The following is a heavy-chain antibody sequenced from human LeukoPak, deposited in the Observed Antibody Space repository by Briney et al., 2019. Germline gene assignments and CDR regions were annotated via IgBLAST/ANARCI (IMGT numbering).Heavy chain of an antibody. J-gene: IGHJ4*02. CDR3: TRPHGGGTTAGFDY. V-gene: IGHV1-46*01. D-gene: IGHD1-1*01. Sequence: ASVKVSCKASGYTFTSYYMHWVRQAPGQGLEWMGIINPSGGSASYTQKFQGRVTMTRDTSTSTVYMDLSSLRSEDTAVYYCTRPHGGGTTAGFDYWGQGTLVTVSS. CDR1: GYTFTSYY. CDR2: INPSGGSA.